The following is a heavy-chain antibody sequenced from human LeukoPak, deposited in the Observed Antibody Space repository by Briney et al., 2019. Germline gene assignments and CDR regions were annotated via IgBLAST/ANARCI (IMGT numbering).Heavy chain of an antibody. V-gene: IGHV3-7*01. CDR1: GIIITSYW. CDR2: IKQDGSEK. J-gene: IGHJ5*02. D-gene: IGHD3-16*01. Sequence: GGSLRLSCAASGIIITSYWMSWVRQTPGKGLEWVANIKQDGSEKNYVDSVKGRFTIFRDNARNSLYLQMNSLRAEDTTVYYCASHSYGYNHWGQGTLVIVSS. CDR3: ASHSYGYNH.